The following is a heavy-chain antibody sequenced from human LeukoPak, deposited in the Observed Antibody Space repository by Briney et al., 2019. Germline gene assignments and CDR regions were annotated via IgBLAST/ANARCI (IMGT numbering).Heavy chain of an antibody. Sequence: TGGALRLSCAASGYTFTSYAMSWGRHAPGKGLERVSAISGSGCSTYYADSVKGRYTISRDNSKNTLYLEMNGLRAEDTGLYYCAKGPRGAVAGTPRGGGQSTMVPVSS. CDR3: AKGPRGAVAGTPRG. D-gene: IGHD6-19*01. CDR1: GYTFTSYA. J-gene: IGHJ1*01. CDR2: ISGSGCST. V-gene: IGHV3-23*01.